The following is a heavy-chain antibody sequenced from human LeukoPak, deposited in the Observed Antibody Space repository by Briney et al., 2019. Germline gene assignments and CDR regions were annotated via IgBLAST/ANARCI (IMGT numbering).Heavy chain of an antibody. CDR1: GFTFSSYA. CDR2: IIPILGIA. V-gene: IGHV1-69*04. CDR3: ARPRRRDGYNSDY. J-gene: IGHJ4*02. Sequence: GGSLRLSCAASGFTFSSYAISWVRQAPGQGLEWVGRIIPILGIANYAQKFQGRVTITADKSTSTAYMELSSLRSEDTAVYYCARPRRRDGYNSDYWGQGTLVTVSS. D-gene: IGHD5-12*01.